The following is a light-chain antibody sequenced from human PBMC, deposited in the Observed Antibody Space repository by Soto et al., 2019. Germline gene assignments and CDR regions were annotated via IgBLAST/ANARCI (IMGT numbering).Light chain of an antibody. CDR1: QSVTSGY. CDR2: GAS. V-gene: IGKV3-20*01. Sequence: EIVLTQSPGTLSLPPGERATLSCRASQSVTSGYLAWYQQQPNQAPRLLIYGASYRATDIPDRFSGGGSGTDFTLTISRLEPEDCAVYYCQHYSSSPPAITFGQGTRLEIK. J-gene: IGKJ5*01. CDR3: QHYSSSPPAIT.